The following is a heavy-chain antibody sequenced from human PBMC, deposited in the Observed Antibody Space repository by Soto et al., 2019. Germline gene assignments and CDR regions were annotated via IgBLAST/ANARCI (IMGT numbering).Heavy chain of an antibody. J-gene: IGHJ5*02. Sequence: GESLKISCKGSGYSFTSYWIGWVRQMPGKGLEWMGIIYPGDSDTRYSPSFQGQVTISADKSISTAYLQWSSLKASDTAMYYCARGGVVPAARNWFDPWGQGTLVTVSS. CDR3: ARGGVVPAARNWFDP. D-gene: IGHD2-2*01. V-gene: IGHV5-51*01. CDR2: IYPGDSDT. CDR1: GYSFTSYW.